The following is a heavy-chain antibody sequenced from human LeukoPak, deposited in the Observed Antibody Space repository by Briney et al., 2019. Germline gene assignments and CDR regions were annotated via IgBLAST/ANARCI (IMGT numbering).Heavy chain of an antibody. CDR1: GFTVSSNY. V-gene: IGHV3-53*01. J-gene: IGHJ3*02. CDR3: ASRLDGSGSYYRRFLAAFDI. CDR2: IYSGGST. D-gene: IGHD3-10*01. Sequence: GGSLRLSCAASGFTVSSNYMSWVRQAPGKGLEWVSVIYSGGSTYYAGSVKGRFTISRDNSKNTLYLQMNSLRAEDTAVYYCASRLDGSGSYYRRFLAAFDIWGQGTMVTVSP.